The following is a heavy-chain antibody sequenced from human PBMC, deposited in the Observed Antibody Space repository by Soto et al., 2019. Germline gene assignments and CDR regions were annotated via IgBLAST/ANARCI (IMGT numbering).Heavy chain of an antibody. V-gene: IGHV6-1*01. J-gene: IGHJ4*02. D-gene: IGHD3-22*01. CDR1: GDSVSTNSAT. CDR3: TTGLSNGYYNFDY. Sequence: SQTLSLTYDISGDSVSTNSATWNWIRQSPSRGLEWLGRTYYRSKWYNDYAVSVKSRITISPDTLYLQMNSLKTEDTAVYYCTTGLSNGYYNFDYWGQGTPVTVSS. CDR2: TYYRSKWYN.